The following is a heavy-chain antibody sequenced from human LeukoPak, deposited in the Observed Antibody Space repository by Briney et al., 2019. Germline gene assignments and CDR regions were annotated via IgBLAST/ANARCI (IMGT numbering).Heavy chain of an antibody. J-gene: IGHJ4*02. CDR1: GFTFSGYA. D-gene: IGHD6-13*01. V-gene: IGHV3-23*01. CDR2: ISGSGSST. CDR3: TKRGAAVDDC. Sequence: PGRSLRLSCTASGFTFSGYAMSWVRQAPGKGQEWVSAISGSGSSTYYADSVKGRFTISRDNSKNTLYLQMDSLRAEDTALYYCTKRGAAVDDCWGQGTLVTVSS.